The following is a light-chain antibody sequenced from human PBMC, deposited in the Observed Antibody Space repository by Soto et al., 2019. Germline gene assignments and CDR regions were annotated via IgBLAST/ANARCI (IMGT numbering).Light chain of an antibody. V-gene: IGKV1-5*03. J-gene: IGKJ2*01. Sequence: DIQMTQSPSILSASVGDRVTITCRATQSIGTSLAWYQQKPGKAPRLLIYRASSLERGVPSRFSGSGSGAEFSLTISRLQPDDFATYYCQQYYAYSPYTFGQGTKLEI. CDR2: RAS. CDR3: QQYYAYSPYT. CDR1: QSIGTS.